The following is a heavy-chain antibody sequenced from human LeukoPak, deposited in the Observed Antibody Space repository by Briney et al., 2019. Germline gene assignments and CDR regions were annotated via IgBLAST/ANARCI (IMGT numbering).Heavy chain of an antibody. J-gene: IGHJ5*02. CDR3: AKIEVQAAWGWFDP. D-gene: IGHD2-2*01. Sequence: SETLSLTCTVSGGSISSSSYYWGWIRQPPGKGLEWIGSIYYSGSTYYNPSLKSRVTISVDTSKNQFSLKLSSVTVADTAVYYCAKIEVQAAWGWFDPWGQGTLVTVSS. CDR1: GGSISSSSYY. CDR2: IYYSGST. V-gene: IGHV4-39*07.